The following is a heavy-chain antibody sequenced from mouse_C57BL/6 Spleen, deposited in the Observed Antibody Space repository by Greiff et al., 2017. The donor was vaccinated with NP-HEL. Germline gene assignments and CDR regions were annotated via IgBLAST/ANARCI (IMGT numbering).Heavy chain of an antibody. V-gene: IGHV1-55*01. J-gene: IGHJ4*01. CDR1: GYTFTSYW. Sequence: QVQLQQPGAELVKPGASVKMSCKASGYTFTSYWITWVKQRPGQGLEWIGDIYPGSGSTNYNEKFKSKATLTVDTSSSTAYIQLSSLTSEDSAVYYCARWGYYDYDYAMDYWGQGTSVTVSS. CDR2: IYPGSGST. D-gene: IGHD2-4*01. CDR3: ARWGYYDYDYAMDY.